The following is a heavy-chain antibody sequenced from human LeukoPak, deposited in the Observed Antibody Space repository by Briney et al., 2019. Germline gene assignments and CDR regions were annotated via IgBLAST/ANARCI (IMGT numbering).Heavy chain of an antibody. V-gene: IGHV1-69*05. CDR1: GGTFSSYA. CDR3: ALNRYYDILTGYPFDY. CDR2: IIPIFGTA. D-gene: IGHD3-9*01. Sequence: ASVKVSCKASGGTFSSYAISWVRQAPGQGLEWMGRIIPIFGTANCAQKFQGRVTITTDESTSTAYMELSSLRSEDTAVYYCALNRYYDILTGYPFDYWGQGTLVTVSS. J-gene: IGHJ4*02.